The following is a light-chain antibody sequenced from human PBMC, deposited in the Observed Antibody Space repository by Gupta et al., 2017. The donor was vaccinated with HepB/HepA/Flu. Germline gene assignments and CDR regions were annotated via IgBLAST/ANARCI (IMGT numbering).Light chain of an antibody. CDR2: WAS. J-gene: IGKJ1*01. CDR1: KSVLYSSNNKNY. CDR3: QQYYSTPPT. Sequence: IVMTQSPDSLAVSLGERASINCTSSKSVLYSSNNKNYLAWSQQKPGQPPKLLIYWASTRESGVPDRFSGSGSGTDFTLTISSLQAEDVAVYYCQQYYSTPPTFGQGTKVEIK. V-gene: IGKV4-1*01.